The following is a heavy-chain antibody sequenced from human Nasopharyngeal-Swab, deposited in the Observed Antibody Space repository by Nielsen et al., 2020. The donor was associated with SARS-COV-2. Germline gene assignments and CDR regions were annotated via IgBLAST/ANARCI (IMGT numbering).Heavy chain of an antibody. CDR1: GFTFSDYY. CDR3: ARAEEMYYYDSSGPFDY. D-gene: IGHD3-22*01. CDR2: ISSSGSTI. Sequence: GESLKISCAASGFTFSDYYMSWIRQAPGKGLEWVSYISSSGSTIYYADSVKGRFTISRDNATNSLYLQMNSLRAEDTAVYYCARAEEMYYYDSSGPFDYWGQGTLVTVSS. J-gene: IGHJ4*02. V-gene: IGHV3-11*04.